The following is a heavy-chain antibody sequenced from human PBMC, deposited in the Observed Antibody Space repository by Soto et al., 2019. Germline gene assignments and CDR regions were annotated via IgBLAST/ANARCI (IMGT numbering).Heavy chain of an antibody. D-gene: IGHD2-2*01. J-gene: IGHJ4*02. CDR1: DYTFTSYV. CDR3: ARGLDCSSTSCYDIV. CDR2: ISAYNGNT. Sequence: QVQLVQSGAEVKKPGASVKVSCKASDYTFTSYVISWVRQAPGQGLEWMGWISAYNGNTNYAQKLQGRVTMTTDTSSSTAYMELRSLRSDDTAVYYCARGLDCSSTSCYDIVWGQGTLVTVSS. V-gene: IGHV1-18*01.